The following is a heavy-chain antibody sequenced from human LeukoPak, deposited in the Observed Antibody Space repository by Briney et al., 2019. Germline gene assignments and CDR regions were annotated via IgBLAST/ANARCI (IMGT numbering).Heavy chain of an antibody. CDR1: GFTFSSYG. J-gene: IGHJ4*02. V-gene: IGHV3-33*01. CDR3: ARDGTIVVVPAAAPDY. Sequence: PGGSLRLSCAASGFTFSSYGMHWVRQAPGKGLEWVAVIWYDGSNKYYADSVKGRFTISRDNSKNTLYLQMYSLRAEDTAVYYCARDGTIVVVPAAAPDYWGQGTLVTVSS. CDR2: IWYDGSNK. D-gene: IGHD2-2*01.